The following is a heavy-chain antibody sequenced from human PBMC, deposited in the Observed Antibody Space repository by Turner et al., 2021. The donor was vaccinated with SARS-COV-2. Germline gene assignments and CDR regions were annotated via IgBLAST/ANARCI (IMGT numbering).Heavy chain of an antibody. CDR2: TSYDGSDK. Sequence: QVQLVESGGGVVQPGRSLRLSCAASGFTFSSYGMHWVRQAPGKGLEWVAVTSYDGSDKNYADSVKGRFTISRDNSKNTLYLQVNSLRAEDTAVYYCAKGPMYSSGWTAGWGQGTLVTVSS. CDR1: GFTFSSYG. V-gene: IGHV3-30*18. D-gene: IGHD6-19*01. CDR3: AKGPMYSSGWTAG. J-gene: IGHJ4*02.